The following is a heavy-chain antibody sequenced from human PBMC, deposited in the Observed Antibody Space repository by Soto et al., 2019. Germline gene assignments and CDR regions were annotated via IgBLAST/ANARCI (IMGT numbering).Heavy chain of an antibody. V-gene: IGHV4-34*01. D-gene: IGHD2-21*01. CDR3: ARGGISHWAYFYYMDG. CDR2: NNHLGSI. CDR1: GRSLSDYF. Sequence: SETLSPTSLFSGRSLSDYFCIWIRQPPGMARERMRENNHLGSINYNPSLMIRVTMSVDTSKNQFSLTLNSVTAADTATYYCARGGISHWAYFYYMDGWDRGTTVT. J-gene: IGHJ6*03.